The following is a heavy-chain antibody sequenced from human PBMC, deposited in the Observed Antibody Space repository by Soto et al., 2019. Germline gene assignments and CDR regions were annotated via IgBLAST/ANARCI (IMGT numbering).Heavy chain of an antibody. CDR1: GFIFTDAW. J-gene: IGHJ4*02. V-gene: IGHV3-15*07. CDR3: TTRGWHDY. D-gene: IGHD6-19*01. CDR2: IKSKSDGGTT. Sequence: EVQLVESGGGLVKPGGSLRVSCAASGFIFTDAWMNWVRQAPGKGLEWVGRIKSKSDGGTTDYAAPVKGRFTISRDDSKNTLYLQLNSLKTVDTAVYYCTTRGWHDYWGQGTLVTVSS.